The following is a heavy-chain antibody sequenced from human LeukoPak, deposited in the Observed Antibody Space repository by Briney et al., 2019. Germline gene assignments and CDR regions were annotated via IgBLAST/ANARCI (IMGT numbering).Heavy chain of an antibody. CDR2: IRPDGSQK. D-gene: IGHD2-2*01. CDR1: GFTCRNYW. V-gene: IGHV3-7*03. Sequence: QPGGSLSLSCAASGFTCRNYWMSWVRQAPGEGVEWVANIRPDGSQKYYVDSARGRFTISRDNAKSSLYLQTSSLRPEDTATYYCARDFQPRYCSSSSCSPAWGQGTTVTVSS. J-gene: IGHJ6*02. CDR3: ARDFQPRYCSSSSCSPA.